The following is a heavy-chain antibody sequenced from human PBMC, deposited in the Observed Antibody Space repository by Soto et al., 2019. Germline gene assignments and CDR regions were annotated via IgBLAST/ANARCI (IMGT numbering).Heavy chain of an antibody. D-gene: IGHD1-1*01. V-gene: IGHV4-59*13. CDR3: ARDRNWKGCYGMDV. J-gene: IGHJ6*02. CDR2: IYSSGST. Sequence: QVQLQESGPGLVKPSETLSLTCTVSGGSISSYYWNWIRQPPGKGLEWIGSIYSSGSTDYNPSLTSRATISVDTSRNQVSLKLSSVTAADTAVYYCARDRNWKGCYGMDVWGQGATVTVFS. CDR1: GGSISSYY.